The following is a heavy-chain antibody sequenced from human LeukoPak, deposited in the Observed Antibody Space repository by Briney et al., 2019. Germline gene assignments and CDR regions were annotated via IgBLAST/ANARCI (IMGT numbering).Heavy chain of an antibody. D-gene: IGHD3-3*01. CDR2: IKYDGSAT. CDR1: GFTFSNAW. J-gene: IGHJ4*02. V-gene: IGHV3-74*01. Sequence: GGSLRLSCAASGFTFSNAWMNWVRQVPGKGLVWVSHIKYDGSATNYADSVKGRFTISRDNAKNTLYLQMNSLRAEDTAVYYCVSGSLQSGYNFDYWGQGALVTVSS. CDR3: VSGSLQSGYNFDY.